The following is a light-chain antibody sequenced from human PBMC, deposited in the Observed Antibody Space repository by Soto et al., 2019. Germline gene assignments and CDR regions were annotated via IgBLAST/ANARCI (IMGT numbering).Light chain of an antibody. J-gene: IGKJ1*01. CDR2: AAS. CDR1: QAIRND. Sequence: AIQMTHSPSSLSTSVGYRDTITCRASQAIRNDLGWYQKKPGKAPKLLIYAASILQSGVPSRFIGRGYGTDFTLTISSLQPEDIATYYCLQDYNYPRTLGQGTKVEIK. V-gene: IGKV1-6*01. CDR3: LQDYNYPRT.